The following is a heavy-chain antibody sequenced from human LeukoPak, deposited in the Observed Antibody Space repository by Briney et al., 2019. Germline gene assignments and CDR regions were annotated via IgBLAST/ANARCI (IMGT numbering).Heavy chain of an antibody. V-gene: IGHV3-7*03. Sequence: PGGSLRLSCAVSGFTFSSYWMSWVRQAPGKGLEWVANIKKDGSEKYYVDSVKGRFTISRDNAKNSLYLQMNSLRAEDTAVYYCAKVSGGGLYYDGMDVWGQGTTVTVSS. D-gene: IGHD1-14*01. CDR2: IKKDGSEK. CDR3: AKVSGGGLYYDGMDV. CDR1: GFTFSSYW. J-gene: IGHJ6*02.